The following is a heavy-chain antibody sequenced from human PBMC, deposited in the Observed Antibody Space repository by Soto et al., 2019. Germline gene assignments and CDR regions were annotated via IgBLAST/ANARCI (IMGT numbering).Heavy chain of an antibody. V-gene: IGHV4-39*01. CDR3: ATSQKGYNWNYFDH. CDR2: VFYTGFT. J-gene: IGHJ4*02. Sequence: GPVFSSETLSLTCAVSGASISGSYYYWAWLRQSPGKGPEWIGSVFYTGFTSYNPSLESRVSVSVDTSKSQFSLKLSAVTAADTAVYYCATSQKGYNWNYFDHWGQGALVTVSS. D-gene: IGHD1-20*01. CDR1: GASISGSYYY.